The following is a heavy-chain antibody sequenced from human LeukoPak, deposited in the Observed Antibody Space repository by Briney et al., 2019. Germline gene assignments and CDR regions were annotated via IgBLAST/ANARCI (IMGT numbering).Heavy chain of an antibody. CDR1: GYTFTAYY. Sequence: ASVKVSCKTSGYTFTAYYIHWLRQAPGQRPERMAWINPNSGGSYFAHKFQGRITLTRDTSISTAYMELNRLISDDTAVYYCATRPAYSSSFDYWGQGSLVTVSS. CDR2: INPNSGGS. CDR3: ATRPAYSSSFDY. D-gene: IGHD6-6*01. J-gene: IGHJ4*02. V-gene: IGHV1-2*02.